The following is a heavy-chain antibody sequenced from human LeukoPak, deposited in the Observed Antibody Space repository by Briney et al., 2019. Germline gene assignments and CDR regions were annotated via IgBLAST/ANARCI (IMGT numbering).Heavy chain of an antibody. J-gene: IGHJ4*02. V-gene: IGHV3-7*05. CDR3: ARWGGGFDF. Sequence: GGSLRLSCAASGFPFSSYWMSWVRQAPGKGLEWVGNIKPDRSEKYYVDSVKGRFTISRDNAKNSLYLQMNSLRAEDTAVYYCARWGGGFDFWGQGTLVTVSS. CDR2: IKPDRSEK. CDR1: GFPFSSYW. D-gene: IGHD3-16*01.